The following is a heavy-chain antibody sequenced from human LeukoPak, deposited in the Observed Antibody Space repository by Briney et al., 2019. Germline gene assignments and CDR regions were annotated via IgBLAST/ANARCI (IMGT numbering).Heavy chain of an antibody. D-gene: IGHD4-17*01. J-gene: IGHJ3*02. Sequence: SETLSLTCAVYGGSFTNYYWNWIRQPPGKGLEWIGEINHSGSTNYKPSLKSRVTISVDTSKSQFSLKLRSVIAADTAVYYCARVYYGDYENDGFDIWGQGTMVTVSS. CDR2: INHSGST. CDR3: ARVYYGDYENDGFDI. CDR1: GGSFTNYY. V-gene: IGHV4-34*01.